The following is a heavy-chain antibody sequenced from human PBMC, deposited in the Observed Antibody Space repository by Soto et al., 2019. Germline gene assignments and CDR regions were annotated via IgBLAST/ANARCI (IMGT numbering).Heavy chain of an antibody. CDR3: AKDFVQGGWYEGAFDY. CDR1: GFTFSSYA. CDR2: ISGSGGST. V-gene: IGHV3-23*01. J-gene: IGHJ4*02. D-gene: IGHD6-19*01. Sequence: EVQLLESGGGLVQPGGSLRLSCAASGFTFSSYAMSWVRQAPGKGLEWVSTISGSGGSTYYADSLKGRFTISRDNSKNTLYLQMNSLRAEDTAVYYCAKDFVQGGWYEGAFDYWGQGTLVTVSS.